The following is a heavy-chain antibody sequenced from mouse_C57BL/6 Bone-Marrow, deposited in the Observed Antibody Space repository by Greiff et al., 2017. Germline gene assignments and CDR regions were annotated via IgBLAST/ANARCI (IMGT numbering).Heavy chain of an antibody. CDR2: IYPRSGNT. V-gene: IGHV1-81*01. D-gene: IGHD2-3*01. Sequence: VQLQQSGAELARPGASVTLSCKASGYTFTSYGLSWVKQSTGQGLEWIGEIYPRSGNTYYTEKFKGKATLTADKSYSTAYMELRSLTSEDSAVYFCASARGYDGYSYFDGWGQGTTLTGSS. CDR3: ASARGYDGYSYFDG. CDR1: GYTFTSYG. J-gene: IGHJ2*01.